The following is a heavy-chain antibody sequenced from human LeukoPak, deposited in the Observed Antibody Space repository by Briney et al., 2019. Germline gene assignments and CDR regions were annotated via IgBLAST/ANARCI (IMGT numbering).Heavy chain of an antibody. Sequence: GGSLRLSCAASGFTFSSYWMHWVRQAPGKGLVWVSRINSDGSSTSYADSVKGRFTISRDNSRNTLYVQMNSLRAEDTAVYYCARVKTGSSWFDYWGQGTLVTVSS. CDR2: INSDGSST. J-gene: IGHJ4*02. CDR1: GFTFSSYW. V-gene: IGHV3-74*01. D-gene: IGHD6-13*01. CDR3: ARVKTGSSWFDY.